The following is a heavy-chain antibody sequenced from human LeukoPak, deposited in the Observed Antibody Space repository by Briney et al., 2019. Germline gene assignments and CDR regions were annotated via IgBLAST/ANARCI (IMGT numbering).Heavy chain of an antibody. J-gene: IGHJ4*02. V-gene: IGHV1-69*13. Sequence: SVKVSCKASGGTFSSYAISWVRQAPGQGLEWMGGIIPIFGTANYAQKFQGRVTITADESTSTADMELSSLRSEDTAVYYCARGGHGYCSGGSCFYFDYWGQGTLVTVSS. CDR1: GGTFSSYA. CDR2: IIPIFGTA. CDR3: ARGGHGYCSGGSCFYFDY. D-gene: IGHD2-15*01.